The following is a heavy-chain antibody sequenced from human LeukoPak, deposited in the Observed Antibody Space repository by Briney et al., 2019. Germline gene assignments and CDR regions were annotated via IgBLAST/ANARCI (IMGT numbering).Heavy chain of an antibody. Sequence: SETLSLTCAVSGGSISRGFSSWNWIRQPPGKGLEWIGYIYHSGRPYYNPSLKSRVSMSVDKSKNHFSLILTSVTAADTAVYYCAREFGSLPGVDYWGQGTLVTVSS. J-gene: IGHJ4*02. D-gene: IGHD1-26*01. CDR3: AREFGSLPGVDY. CDR1: GGSISRGFSS. CDR2: IYHSGRP. V-gene: IGHV4-30-2*01.